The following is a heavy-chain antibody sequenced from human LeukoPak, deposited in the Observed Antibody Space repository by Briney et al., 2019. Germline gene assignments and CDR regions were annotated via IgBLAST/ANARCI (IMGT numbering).Heavy chain of an antibody. J-gene: IGHJ5*02. CDR1: GYTFTSYY. D-gene: IGHD6-13*01. V-gene: IGHV1-46*01. CDR3: ARTDASSIAAAAHSWFDP. Sequence: GASVKVSCKASGYTFTSYYMHWVRQAPGQGLEWMGIINPSGGSTSYAQKFQGRVTMTRDTSTSTVYMELSSLRSEDTAVYYCARTDASSIAAAAHSWFDPWGQGTLVTVSS. CDR2: INPSGGST.